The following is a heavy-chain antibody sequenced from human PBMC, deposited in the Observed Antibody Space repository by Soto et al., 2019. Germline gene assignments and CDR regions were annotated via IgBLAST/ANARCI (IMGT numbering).Heavy chain of an antibody. CDR2: IYPGDSDT. Sequence: GESLKISCKCSGYSFTSYWIGWVRQMPGKGLEWMGIIYPGDSDTRYSPSFQGQVTISADKSISTAYLQWSSLKASDTAMYYCARHGPAAGEKYTWFDPWGQGTLVTVSS. D-gene: IGHD6-13*01. CDR3: ARHGPAAGEKYTWFDP. J-gene: IGHJ5*02. CDR1: GYSFTSYW. V-gene: IGHV5-51*01.